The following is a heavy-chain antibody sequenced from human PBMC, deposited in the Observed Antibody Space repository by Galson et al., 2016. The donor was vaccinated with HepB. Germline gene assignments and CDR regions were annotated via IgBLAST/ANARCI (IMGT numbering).Heavy chain of an antibody. CDR3: VRDYNYAFDI. Sequence: SLRLSCAASGFTFNIYTMNWVRQAPGKGLEWVSYIRDSTTMYHADPVKGRFTISRDDAKNSLYLQMNSLRDDDTALYYCVRDYNYAFDIWGQGTMVTVSS. CDR1: GFTFNIYT. D-gene: IGHD5-24*01. CDR2: IRDSTTM. V-gene: IGHV3-48*02. J-gene: IGHJ3*02.